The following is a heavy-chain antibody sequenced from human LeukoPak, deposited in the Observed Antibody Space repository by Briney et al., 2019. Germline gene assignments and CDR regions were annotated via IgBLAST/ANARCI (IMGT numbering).Heavy chain of an antibody. J-gene: IGHJ3*02. CDR3: ARGSYGDYGFDDAFDI. Sequence: GGSLRLSCAASGFTFSSYSMNWVRQAPGKGLEWVSYISSSSSTIYYADSVKGRFTISRDNAKNSLYLQMNSLRAEDTAVYYCARGSYGDYGFDDAFDIWGQGTMVTVSS. CDR1: GFTFSSYS. CDR2: ISSSSSTI. D-gene: IGHD4-17*01. V-gene: IGHV3-48*04.